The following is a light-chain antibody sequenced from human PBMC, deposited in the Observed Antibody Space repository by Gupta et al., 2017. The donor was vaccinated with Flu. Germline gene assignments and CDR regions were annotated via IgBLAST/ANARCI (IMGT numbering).Light chain of an antibody. CDR1: QRVSSRY. J-gene: IGKJ2*01. CDR2: GAS. CDR3: QQYVSAPPHT. V-gene: IGKV3-20*01. Sequence: TLSSHPGERAIITCRASQRVSSRYLDWYKQKPWQAPMLLIYGASSRATGIPDRFSGSGSGTDFTLTISRLEPEDFAVYYCQQYVSAPPHTFGQGTKVEIK.